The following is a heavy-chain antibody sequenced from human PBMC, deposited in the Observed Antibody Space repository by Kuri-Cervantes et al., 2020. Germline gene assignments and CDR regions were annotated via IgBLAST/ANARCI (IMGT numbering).Heavy chain of an antibody. D-gene: IGHD3-9*01. Sequence: GESLKISCAASGFTFSSYAMHWVRQAPGKGLEWVAVISYDGSNKYYADSVKGRFTISRDNSKNTLYLQMNSLRAEDTAVYYCARDVIYYDIFTGHSMDVWGQGTTVTVSS. J-gene: IGHJ6*02. V-gene: IGHV3-30-3*01. CDR1: GFTFSSYA. CDR2: ISYDGSNK. CDR3: ARDVIYYDIFTGHSMDV.